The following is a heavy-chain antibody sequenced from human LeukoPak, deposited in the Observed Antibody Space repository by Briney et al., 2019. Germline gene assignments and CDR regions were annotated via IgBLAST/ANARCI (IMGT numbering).Heavy chain of an antibody. CDR3: AKGRIVVVPAATVVDAFDI. CDR2: ISGSGGST. J-gene: IGHJ3*02. V-gene: IGHV3-23*01. Sequence: PGGSLRLSCAASGFTFSSYAMSWVRQAPRKGLEWVSAISGSGGSTYYADSVKGRFTISRDNSKNTLYLQMNSLRAEDTAVYYCAKGRIVVVPAATVVDAFDIWGQGTMVTVSS. CDR1: GFTFSSYA. D-gene: IGHD2-2*01.